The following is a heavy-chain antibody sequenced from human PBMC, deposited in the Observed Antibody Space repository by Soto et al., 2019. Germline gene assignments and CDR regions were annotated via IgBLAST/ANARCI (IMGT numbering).Heavy chain of an antibody. Sequence: EVQLVESGGGLVQPGGSLRLSCAASGFTFSSYWIHWVRQAPGKGLVWVSGINSDGSSTIYADSVKGRFTISRDNAKNTLYLQMNRLRAEDTAVYFCARGGYCSGGTCYSSYYGLDVWGQGTTVTVSS. V-gene: IGHV3-74*01. CDR3: ARGGYCSGGTCYSSYYGLDV. CDR2: INSDGSST. CDR1: GFTFSSYW. D-gene: IGHD2-15*01. J-gene: IGHJ6*02.